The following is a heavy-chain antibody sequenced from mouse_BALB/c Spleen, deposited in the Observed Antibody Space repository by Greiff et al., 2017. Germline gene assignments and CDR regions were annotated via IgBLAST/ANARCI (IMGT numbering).Heavy chain of an antibody. J-gene: IGHJ2*01. CDR1: GFTFSSYT. D-gene: IGHD3-3*01. Sequence: EVQVVESGGGLVKPGGSLKLSCAASGFTFSSYTMPWVRQTPEKRLEWVATISSGGSYTYYPDSVKGRFTISRDNAKNTLYLQMSSLKSEDTAMYYCARDRVCYFDDWGQGTTLTVSS. CDR3: ARDRVCYFDD. V-gene: IGHV5-6-4*01. CDR2: ISSGGSYT.